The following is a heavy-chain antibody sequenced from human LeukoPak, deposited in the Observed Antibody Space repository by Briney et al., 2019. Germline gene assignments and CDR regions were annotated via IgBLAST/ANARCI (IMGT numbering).Heavy chain of an antibody. CDR3: ARDYYDQGYFDY. V-gene: IGHV4-39*07. J-gene: IGHJ4*02. Sequence: SETLSLTCTVSGGSISSSSYYWGWVRQPLGKGLEWIGSIYYSGSTYYNPSLKSRVTISVDTSKNQFSLKLSSVTAADTAVYYCARDYYDQGYFDYWGQGTLVTVSS. D-gene: IGHD3-22*01. CDR1: GGSISSSSYY. CDR2: IYYSGST.